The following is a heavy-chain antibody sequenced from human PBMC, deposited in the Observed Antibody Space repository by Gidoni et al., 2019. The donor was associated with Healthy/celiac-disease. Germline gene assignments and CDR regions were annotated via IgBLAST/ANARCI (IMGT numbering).Heavy chain of an antibody. Sequence: EVQRVEYGGGLVQPGGSLRLSCSAAGFTFSSYAMHWVRQAPGKGLEYVSAISSNGGSTYYADSVKGRFTISRDNSKNTLYLQMSSLRAEDTAVYYCVKGSGDPFDYWGQGTLVTVSS. CDR1: GFTFSSYA. CDR3: VKGSGDPFDY. CDR2: ISSNGGST. D-gene: IGHD7-27*01. V-gene: IGHV3-64D*06. J-gene: IGHJ4*02.